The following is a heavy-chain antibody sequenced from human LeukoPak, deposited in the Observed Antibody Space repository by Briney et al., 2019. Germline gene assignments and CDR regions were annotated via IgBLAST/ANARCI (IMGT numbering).Heavy chain of an antibody. CDR2: INPNSGGT. D-gene: IGHD3-10*01. CDR1: GYTFTGYY. Sequence: GASVKVTCKASGYTFTGYYMHWVRQAPGQGLEWMGWINPNSGGTNYAQKFQGRVTMTRDTSISTAYMELSRLRSDDTAVYYCAIMYYYGSGSTYGMDVWGQGTTVTVSS. J-gene: IGHJ6*02. V-gene: IGHV1-2*02. CDR3: AIMYYYGSGSTYGMDV.